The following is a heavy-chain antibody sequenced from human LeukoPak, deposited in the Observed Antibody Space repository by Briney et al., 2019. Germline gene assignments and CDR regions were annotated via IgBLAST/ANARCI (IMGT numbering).Heavy chain of an antibody. V-gene: IGHV3-21*06. J-gene: IGHJ4*02. D-gene: IGHD1-14*01. CDR1: GLTFSTSG. CDR2: IGPTGFDR. Sequence: PGGSLRLSCTTSGLTFSTSGFNWVRQAPGKGLDWVASIGPTGFDRYHADSIKGRFTISRDNANNFLYLQMDSLRAEDTAVYYCATETNGRHYDYWGQGTLLTVSS. CDR3: ATETNGRHYDY.